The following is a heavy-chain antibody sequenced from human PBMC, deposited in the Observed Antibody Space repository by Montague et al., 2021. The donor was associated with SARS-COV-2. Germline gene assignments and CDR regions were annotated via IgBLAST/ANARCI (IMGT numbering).Heavy chain of an antibody. V-gene: IGHV6-1*01. Sequence: CAISGDSVSSNSATWNWVRQSPSRGLKWLGRTYYRSKWYNDYAVSVRGRVTINPGTSKNQFSLQLNSVTPEDTAIYYCTSGREGNYNVMDVWGQGTTVTVSS. CDR3: TSGREGNYNVMDV. CDR1: GDSVSSNSAT. CDR2: TYYRSKWYN. D-gene: IGHD1-1*01. J-gene: IGHJ6*02.